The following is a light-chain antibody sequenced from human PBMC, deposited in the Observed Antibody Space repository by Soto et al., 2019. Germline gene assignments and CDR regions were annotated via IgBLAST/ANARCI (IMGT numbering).Light chain of an antibody. Sequence: QSVLTQPPSASGTPGQRVTISCSGSSSNIGTNTVTWYQQLPGTAPKLLIYDNDRRPSGIPDRFSGSKSGTSATLGITGLQTGDEGDYYCGTWDSSLNVFVFGTGTKVTVL. J-gene: IGLJ1*01. CDR3: GTWDSSLNVFV. CDR2: DND. V-gene: IGLV1-51*01. CDR1: SSNIGTNT.